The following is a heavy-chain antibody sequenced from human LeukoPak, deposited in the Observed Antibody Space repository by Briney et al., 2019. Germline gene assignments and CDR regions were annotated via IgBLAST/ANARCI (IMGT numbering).Heavy chain of an antibody. J-gene: IGHJ6*02. CDR1: GFTFSSYA. Sequence: GGSLRLSCAASGFTFSSYAMSWVRQAPGKGLEWVSAISGSCGSTYYADSVKGRFTISRDNSKNTLYLQMNSLRAEDTAVYYCAKDLRDCSSTSCYTNYYYGMDVWGQGTTVTVSS. CDR3: AKDLRDCSSTSCYTNYYYGMDV. V-gene: IGHV3-23*01. D-gene: IGHD2-2*02. CDR2: ISGSCGST.